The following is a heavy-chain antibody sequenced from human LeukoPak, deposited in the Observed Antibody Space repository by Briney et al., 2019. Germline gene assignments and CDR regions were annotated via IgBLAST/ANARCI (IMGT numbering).Heavy chain of an antibody. CDR2: IYTSGST. V-gene: IGHV4-61*02. J-gene: IGHJ5*02. CDR1: GDSISSGSHY. CDR3: ARDQSYCSSTSCYFNWFDP. D-gene: IGHD2-2*01. Sequence: SETLSLTCTVSGDSISSGSHYWSWIRQPAGKGLEWIGRIYTSGSTNYNPSLKSRVTISVDTSKNQFSLKLSSVTAADTAVYYCARDQSYCSSTSCYFNWFDPWGQGTLVTVSS.